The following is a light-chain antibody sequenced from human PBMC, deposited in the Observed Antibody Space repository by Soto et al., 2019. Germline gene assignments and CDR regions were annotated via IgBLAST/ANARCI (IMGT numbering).Light chain of an antibody. CDR3: QQYNTWPWT. J-gene: IGKJ1*01. Sequence: DIVMTQSPDSLAVSLGERATINCKSSQSVLYSSNNKNYLAWYQQKPGQPPKLLIYWASARESGVPDRFSGSGSGTEFTLSISSLQYDDFAIYYCQQYNTWPWTFGQGTKVDIK. CDR2: WAS. V-gene: IGKV4-1*01. CDR1: QSVLYSSNNKNY.